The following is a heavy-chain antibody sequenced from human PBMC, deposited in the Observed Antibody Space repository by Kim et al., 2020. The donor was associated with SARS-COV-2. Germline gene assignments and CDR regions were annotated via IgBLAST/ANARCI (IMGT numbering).Heavy chain of an antibody. Sequence: SETLSLTCTVSGGSISSSSYYWGWIRQPPGKGLEWLGCIYYSGSTYYNPSLKSRVTISVDTSKNQFSLKLSSVTAADTAVYYCARDDRLITLFGVVTTNWFDPWGQGTLFTVSS. V-gene: IGHV4-39*07. CDR3: ARDDRLITLFGVVTTNWFDP. CDR1: GGSISSSSYY. CDR2: IYYSGST. J-gene: IGHJ5*02. D-gene: IGHD3-3*01.